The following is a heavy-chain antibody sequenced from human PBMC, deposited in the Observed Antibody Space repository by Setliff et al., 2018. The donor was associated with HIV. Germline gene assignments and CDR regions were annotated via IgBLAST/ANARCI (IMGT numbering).Heavy chain of an antibody. Sequence: SETLSLTCSVSGDSMSPYYWSWIRQSADKGLEWIGRVHPTGSTIYNPSLRSRVTMSVDTSKSQFSLKLSSVTAADTAMYYCARVFPPIRGAPFGTPPGAFDIWGRGTMVTVSS. J-gene: IGHJ3*02. CDR2: VHPTGST. CDR1: GDSMSPYY. D-gene: IGHD2-15*01. V-gene: IGHV4-4*07. CDR3: ARVFPPIRGAPFGTPPGAFDI.